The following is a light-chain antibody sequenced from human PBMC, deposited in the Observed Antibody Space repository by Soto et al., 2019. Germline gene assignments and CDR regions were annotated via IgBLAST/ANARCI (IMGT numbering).Light chain of an antibody. Sequence: QSVLTQPPSVSGAPGQRVTISCTGSSSNIGAGYDVHWYQQLPGTAPKLLIYGNSNRPSGVPDRFSGSKSGTSASLAITGLKDENGDIYYRQPYASSLSGVVFGGGTKLPV. V-gene: IGLV1-40*01. J-gene: IGLJ2*01. CDR1: SSNIGAGYD. CDR2: GNS. CDR3: QPYASSLSGVV.